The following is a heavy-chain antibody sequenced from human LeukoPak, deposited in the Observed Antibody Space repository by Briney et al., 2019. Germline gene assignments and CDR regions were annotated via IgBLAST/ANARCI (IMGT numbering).Heavy chain of an antibody. Sequence: GGSLRLSCAASGFTFSSYWMPWVRQAPGKGLVWVSRINSDESSTSYADSVKGRFTISRDNAKNTLYLQMNSLRAEDTAVYYCARGQYYDFWSGYPSAPDYWGQGTLVTVSS. CDR2: INSDESST. V-gene: IGHV3-74*01. CDR3: ARGQYYDFWSGYPSAPDY. J-gene: IGHJ4*02. CDR1: GFTFSSYW. D-gene: IGHD3-3*01.